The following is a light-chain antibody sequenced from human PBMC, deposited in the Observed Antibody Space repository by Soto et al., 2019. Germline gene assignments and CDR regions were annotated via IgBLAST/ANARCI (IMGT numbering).Light chain of an antibody. J-gene: IGKJ4*02. V-gene: IGKV3-15*01. CDR1: QSVSSN. CDR3: QQYAGS. Sequence: EIVMTQSPATLSVSPGERATLSCRASQSVSSNLAWYQQKPGQAPRLLINDASTRAAGVPARFSGSGSGTEFTLTISSLQSEDSAAYYCQQYAGSFGGGTKV. CDR2: DAS.